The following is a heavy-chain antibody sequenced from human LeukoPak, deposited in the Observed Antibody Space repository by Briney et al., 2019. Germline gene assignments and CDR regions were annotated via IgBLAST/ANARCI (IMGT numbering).Heavy chain of an antibody. D-gene: IGHD6-19*01. J-gene: IGHJ6*03. V-gene: IGHV4-38-2*02. CDR1: GYSISSGYY. CDR2: IYHSGST. Sequence: SETLSLTCAVSGYSISSGYYWGWIRQPPGKGLEWIGSIYHSGSTYYNPSLKGRVTISVDTSKNQFSLKLSSVTAADTAVYYCAREAVADYMDVWGKGTTVTVSS. CDR3: AREAVADYMDV.